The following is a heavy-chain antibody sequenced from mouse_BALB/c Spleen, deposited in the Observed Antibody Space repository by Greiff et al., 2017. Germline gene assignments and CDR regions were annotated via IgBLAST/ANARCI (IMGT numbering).Heavy chain of an antibody. J-gene: IGHJ1*01. V-gene: IGHV2-6-7*01. CDR1: GFSLTGYG. CDR2: IWGDGST. Sequence: VKLVESGPGLVAPSQSLSITCTVSGFSLTGYGVNWVRQPPGKGLEWLGMIWGDGSTDYNSALKSRLSISKDNSKSQVFLKMNSLQTDDTARYYCARDRAYYRYDWYFDVWGAGTTVTVSS. D-gene: IGHD2-14*01. CDR3: ARDRAYYRYDWYFDV.